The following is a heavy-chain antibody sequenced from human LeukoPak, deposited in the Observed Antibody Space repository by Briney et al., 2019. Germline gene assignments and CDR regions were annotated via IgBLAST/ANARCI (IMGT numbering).Heavy chain of an antibody. CDR3: ARGSYYGSGTHFDY. J-gene: IGHJ4*02. Sequence: GASVKVSCKASGYTLTSQGISWVRPAPRQRLEWMGWISAYNGNTNYAQKLQGRVTMTTDTSTSTAYMELRSLRSDDTAVYYCARGSYYGSGTHFDYWGQGTLVTVSS. CDR2: ISAYNGNT. D-gene: IGHD3-10*01. V-gene: IGHV1-18*01. CDR1: GYTLTSQG.